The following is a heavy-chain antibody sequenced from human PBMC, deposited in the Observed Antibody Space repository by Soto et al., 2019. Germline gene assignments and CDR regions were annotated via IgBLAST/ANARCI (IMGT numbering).Heavy chain of an antibody. CDR2: IIPIFGTA. CDR3: ARGSERAAAGSDY. J-gene: IGHJ4*02. V-gene: IGHV1-69*13. CDR1: GGTFSSYA. Sequence: SVKVSCKASGGTFSSYAISWVRQAPGQGLEWMGGIIPIFGTANYAQKFQGRVTITADESTSTAYLELSSLRSEDTAVYYCARGSERAAAGSDYWGQGTLVTVSS. D-gene: IGHD6-13*01.